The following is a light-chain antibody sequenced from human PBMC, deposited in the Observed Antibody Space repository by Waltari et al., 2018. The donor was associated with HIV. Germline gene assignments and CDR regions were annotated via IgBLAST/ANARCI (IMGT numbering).Light chain of an antibody. CDR1: QSVSSSN. V-gene: IGKV3-20*01. Sequence: EIVLTQSPGTLSLSPGERATISCRASQSVSSSNLAWYQQKPGQAPRLLIYGASSRATGIPDRFSGSGSGTDFTLTISRLEPEDFAVYYCQQYGSSSWTFGQGTKVEIK. CDR3: QQYGSSSWT. CDR2: GAS. J-gene: IGKJ1*01.